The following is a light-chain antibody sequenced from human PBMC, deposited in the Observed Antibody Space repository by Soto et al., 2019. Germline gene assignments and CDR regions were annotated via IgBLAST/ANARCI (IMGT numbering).Light chain of an antibody. CDR3: AAWDDSLNGWV. Sequence: QYVLTQAPSASGSPGQRVTISCSGASSNIGNNFVSWYQQLPGTAPKLLIYNSYQRPSGVPDRFSGSKSGTSASLAIGGLQSEDEADYYCAAWDDSLNGWVFGGGTKLTVL. CDR1: SSNIGNNF. J-gene: IGLJ3*02. CDR2: NSY. V-gene: IGLV1-44*01.